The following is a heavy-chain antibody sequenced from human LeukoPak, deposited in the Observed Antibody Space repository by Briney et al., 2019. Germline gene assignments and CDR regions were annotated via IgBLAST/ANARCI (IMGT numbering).Heavy chain of an antibody. CDR2: INPNSGGT. J-gene: IGHJ5*02. CDR3: ARDRVTDWNPSNWFDP. Sequence: ASVKVSCTASGYTFTRYYMHWVRQAPGQGLEWMGWINPNSGGTNYAQKFQGRVTMTRDTSISTAYMELSRLRSDDTAVYYCARDRVTDWNPSNWFDPWGQGTLVTVSS. D-gene: IGHD1-1*01. V-gene: IGHV1-2*02. CDR1: GYTFTRYY.